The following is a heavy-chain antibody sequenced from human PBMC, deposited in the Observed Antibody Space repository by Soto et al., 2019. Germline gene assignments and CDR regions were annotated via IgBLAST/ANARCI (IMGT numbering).Heavy chain of an antibody. D-gene: IGHD2-8*01. CDR1: GVSISSYY. CDR3: ARRVRCTNGVCYRNYYYMDV. V-gene: IGHV4-59*01. J-gene: IGHJ6*03. Sequence: SETLSLTCTVSGVSISSYYWIWLRQPPGKGLEWIGYIYYSGSTNYNPSLKSRVTISVDTSKNQFSLKLSSVTAADTAVYYCARRVRCTNGVCYRNYYYMDVWGKGTTVTVSS. CDR2: IYYSGST.